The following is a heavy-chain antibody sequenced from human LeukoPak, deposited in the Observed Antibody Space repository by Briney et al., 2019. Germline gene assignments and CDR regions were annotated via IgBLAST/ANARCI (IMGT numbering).Heavy chain of an antibody. CDR3: AKSSWGHYFDY. Sequence: SETLSLTCTVSGGSISSGGYYWSWIRQHPGKGLEWIGYIYYSGSTYYNPSLKSRVTISVDTSKNQFSLKLSSVTAADTAVYYCAKSSWGHYFDYWGQGTLVTVSS. V-gene: IGHV4-31*03. J-gene: IGHJ4*02. D-gene: IGHD3-16*01. CDR1: GGSISSGGYY. CDR2: IYYSGST.